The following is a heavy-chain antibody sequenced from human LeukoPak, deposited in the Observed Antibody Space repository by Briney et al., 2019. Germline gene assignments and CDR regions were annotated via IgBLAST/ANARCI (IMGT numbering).Heavy chain of an antibody. CDR2: ICGRGVTT. V-gene: IGHV3-48*03. J-gene: IGHJ6*02. CDR3: ARGRGMDV. Sequence: GGSLRLSCEASGFTFSGYEMNWVRQAPGKGLEWISYICGRGVTTFSAGSVKGRFTISRDDAKNSLYLQMNSLRADDTAVYYCARGRGMDVWGQGTTVTVSS. CDR1: GFTFSGYE.